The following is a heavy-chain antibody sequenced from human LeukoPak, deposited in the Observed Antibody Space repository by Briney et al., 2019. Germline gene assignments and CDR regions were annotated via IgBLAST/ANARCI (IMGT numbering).Heavy chain of an antibody. CDR1: GYTFTGYY. Sequence: ASVKVSCKASGYTFTGYYMHWVRQAPGQGLEWMGWINPNSGGTNYAQKLQGRVTMTTDTSTSTAYMELSSLRSEDTAVYYCARGLLYGSGTYFVDYWGQGTLVTVSS. J-gene: IGHJ4*02. V-gene: IGHV1-2*02. CDR2: INPNSGGT. D-gene: IGHD3-10*01. CDR3: ARGLLYGSGTYFVDY.